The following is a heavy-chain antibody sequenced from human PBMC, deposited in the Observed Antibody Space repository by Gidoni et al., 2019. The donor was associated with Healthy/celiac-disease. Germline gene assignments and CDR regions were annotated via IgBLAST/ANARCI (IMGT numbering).Heavy chain of an antibody. Sequence: VQLVQSGAAVKKPGAAVKGSCKASGYTSPSYDITWGRQATGPGLEWMGWMNPNSGNTGYAQKFQGRVTMTRNTSISTAYMELSSLRSEYTAVYYCARGLTGHEQDYWGQGTLVTVSS. J-gene: IGHJ4*02. CDR1: GYTSPSYD. CDR2: MNPNSGNT. V-gene: IGHV1-8*01. CDR3: ARGLTGHEQDY.